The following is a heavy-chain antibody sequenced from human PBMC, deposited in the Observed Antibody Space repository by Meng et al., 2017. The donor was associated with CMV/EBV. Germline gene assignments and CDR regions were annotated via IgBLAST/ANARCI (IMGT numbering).Heavy chain of an antibody. J-gene: IGHJ3*02. Sequence: GESLKISCAASGFTFSSYAMSWVRQAPGKGLEWASAISGSGGSTYYADSVKGRFTISRDNSKNTLYLQMNSLRAEDTAVYYCAKDLVPAAIGDAFDIWGQGTMVTVSS. CDR3: AKDLVPAAIGDAFDI. CDR1: GFTFSSYA. V-gene: IGHV3-23*01. CDR2: ISGSGGST. D-gene: IGHD2-2*01.